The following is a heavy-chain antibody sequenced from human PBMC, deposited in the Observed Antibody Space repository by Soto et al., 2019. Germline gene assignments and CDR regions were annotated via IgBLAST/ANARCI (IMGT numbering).Heavy chain of an antibody. Sequence: GGSLRLSCAASGFTFTRYSMNWVRQAPGKGLEWVSSISSTTNYIYYGDSMKGRFTISRDNAKNSLYLEMNSLRAEDTAVYYSARESEDLTSNFDYWGQGTLVTVSS. CDR2: ISSTTNYI. V-gene: IGHV3-21*06. J-gene: IGHJ4*02. CDR1: GFTFTRYS. CDR3: ARESEDLTSNFDY.